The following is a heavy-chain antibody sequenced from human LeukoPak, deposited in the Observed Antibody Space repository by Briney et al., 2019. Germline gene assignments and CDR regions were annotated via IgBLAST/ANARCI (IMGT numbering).Heavy chain of an antibody. CDR2: IKQDGSEK. J-gene: IGHJ6*03. V-gene: IGHV3-7*01. CDR1: GLTFSTYW. Sequence: GGSLRLSCAASGLTFSTYWMIWVRQAPGKGLEWVANIKQDGSEKNYVDSVKGRFTISRDNAKNSLYLQMNSLRAEDTAVYYCARRGRPFFYYMDVWGKGTTVTVSS. D-gene: IGHD2/OR15-2a*01. CDR3: ARRGRPFFYYMDV.